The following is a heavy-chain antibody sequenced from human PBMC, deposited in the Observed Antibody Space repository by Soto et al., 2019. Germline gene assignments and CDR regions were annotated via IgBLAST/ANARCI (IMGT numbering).Heavy chain of an antibody. CDR2: TKTDGTT. CDR1: GFTFSKHW. V-gene: IGHV3-74*01. Sequence: PGGSLRLSCAASGFTFSKHWIHWVRQAPGQGLVWVSRTKTDGTTSYADAVKGRFTISRDNAENTLYLQMNNLRAEDTAIYYCADGGEWSFNFVYWGQGTQVTVSS. CDR3: ADGGEWSFNFVY. J-gene: IGHJ4*02. D-gene: IGHD3-3*01.